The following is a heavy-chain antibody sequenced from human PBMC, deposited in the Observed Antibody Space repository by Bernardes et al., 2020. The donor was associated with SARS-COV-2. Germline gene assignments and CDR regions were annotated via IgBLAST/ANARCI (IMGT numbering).Heavy chain of an antibody. J-gene: IGHJ4*02. CDR2: INHSGST. V-gene: IGHV4-34*01. Sequence: SETLSLTCAVYGEPFSGYYWSWVRQPPGKGLEWIGEINHSGSTNYNPSLKSRVTISVDTSKNQFSLKLSSVTAADTAVYYCARGGLWSGWENYFDYWGQGTLVTVSS. CDR3: ARGGLWSGWENYFDY. CDR1: GEPFSGYY. D-gene: IGHD3-3*01.